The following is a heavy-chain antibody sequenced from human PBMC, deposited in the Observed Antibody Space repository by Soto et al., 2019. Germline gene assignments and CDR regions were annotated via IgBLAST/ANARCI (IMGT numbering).Heavy chain of an antibody. D-gene: IGHD3-10*01. V-gene: IGHV1-8*01. CDR3: AKVSRRGSAIDFDY. CDR1: GYSFSTYD. J-gene: IGHJ4*02. Sequence: QVQLVQSGAEVKKPGASVKVSCKTSGYSFSTYDINWVRQATGQGLEWMGWMNPSSGDTGYAQKFQGRVAMTRDTSITPAYMELYSLRSDDTAVYYCAKVSRRGSAIDFDYWGQGTLVTVSP. CDR2: MNPSSGDT.